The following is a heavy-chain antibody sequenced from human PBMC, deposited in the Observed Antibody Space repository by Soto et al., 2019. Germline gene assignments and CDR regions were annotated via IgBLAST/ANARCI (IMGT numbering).Heavy chain of an antibody. V-gene: IGHV3-30-3*01. CDR2: ISYDGSNK. J-gene: IGHJ4*02. D-gene: IGHD3-10*01. CDR1: GFTFSSYA. CDR3: ARDWATMVRGVIIPYFDY. Sequence: GGSLRLSCAASGFTFSSYAMHWVRQAPGKGLEWVAVISYDGSNKYYADSVKGRFTISRDNSKNKLYLQMNSLRAEDTAVYYCARDWATMVRGVIIPYFDYWGQGTLVTVSS.